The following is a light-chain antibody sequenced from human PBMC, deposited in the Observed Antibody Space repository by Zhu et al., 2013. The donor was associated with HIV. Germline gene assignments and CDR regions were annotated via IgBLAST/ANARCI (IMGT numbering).Light chain of an antibody. V-gene: IGKV3-20*01. Sequence: EVVLMQSPGTLSLSPGERATLSCRASQTVSYKHIAWYQQKPGQAPRLLIXGASSRAPGIPDRFSGSGSGTDFTLTISRLEPEDFAVYYCQQYDSSPLTFGGGTKVE. CDR3: QQYDSSPLT. CDR1: QTVSYKH. CDR2: GAS. J-gene: IGKJ4*01.